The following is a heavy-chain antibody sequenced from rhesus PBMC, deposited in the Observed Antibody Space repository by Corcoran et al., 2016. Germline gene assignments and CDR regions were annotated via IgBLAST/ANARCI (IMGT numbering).Heavy chain of an antibody. D-gene: IGHD1-38*01. J-gene: IGHJ4*01. CDR1: GGSISDYY. Sequence: QVQLQESGPGLVKPSETLSLTCAVYGGSISDYYWSWLRHPPGKGLEWMRNIDGNSARTSYNPSLKNRVTISKDTSKNQFSLKLSSVTAADTAVYYCAKDGATWAIWGQGVLVTVSS. CDR2: IDGNSART. V-gene: IGHV4-81*01. CDR3: AKDGATWAI.